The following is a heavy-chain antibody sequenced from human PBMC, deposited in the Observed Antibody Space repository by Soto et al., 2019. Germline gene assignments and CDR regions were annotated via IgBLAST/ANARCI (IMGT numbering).Heavy chain of an antibody. Sequence: PSETLSLTSTVSGGSMSSYYWTWIRQPTRKGLEWIGRVYSSGGKHYNPSLKSRVTNSLDTSKNQFSFSLRSVTDATTAVTFCGIGQRFSDWFDPWGQGTLVTVSS. D-gene: IGHD3-3*01. CDR3: GIGQRFSDWFDP. V-gene: IGHV4-4*07. J-gene: IGHJ5*02. CDR2: VYSSGGK. CDR1: GGSMSSYY.